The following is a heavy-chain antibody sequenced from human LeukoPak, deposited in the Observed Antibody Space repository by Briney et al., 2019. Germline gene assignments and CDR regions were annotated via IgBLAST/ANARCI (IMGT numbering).Heavy chain of an antibody. CDR2: ISSSGDTI. V-gene: IGHV3-48*03. J-gene: IGHJ4*02. Sequence: GGSLRLSCAASGFTFSSYEMNWVRQAPGKGLEWVAYISSSGDTILYADSVKGRFTISRDNAGNSLYLQMNSLRAEGSAIYYCARGWFDYWGQGTLVTVSS. CDR3: ARGWFDY. CDR1: GFTFSSYE.